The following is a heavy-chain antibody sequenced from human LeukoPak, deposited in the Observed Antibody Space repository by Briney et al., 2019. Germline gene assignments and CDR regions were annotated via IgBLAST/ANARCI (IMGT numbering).Heavy chain of an antibody. D-gene: IGHD2-2*01. V-gene: IGHV3-20*04. CDR3: ARAPITSPFYFDY. Sequence: GGSLRLSCTASGFAFYEHGMSWVRQVPGKGLEWVSGINWSGGSTGYADPLRGRFTISRDNAKNSLYLQMDSLTAEDTALYYCARAPITSPFYFDYWGQGTLVTVSS. CDR1: GFAFYEHG. CDR2: INWSGGST. J-gene: IGHJ4*02.